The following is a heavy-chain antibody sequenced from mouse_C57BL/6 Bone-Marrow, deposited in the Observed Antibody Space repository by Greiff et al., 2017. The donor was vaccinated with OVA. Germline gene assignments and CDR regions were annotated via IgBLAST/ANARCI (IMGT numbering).Heavy chain of an antibody. Sequence: LQQSGPGLVQPSQSLSITCTVSGFSLTSYGVHWVRQSPGKGLEWLGVIWSGGSTDYNAAFISRLSISKDNSKSQVFFKMNSLQADDTAIYYCARNGGYYGSSYGYFDVWGTGTTVTVSS. J-gene: IGHJ1*03. CDR3: ARNGGYYGSSYGYFDV. CDR1: GFSLTSYG. D-gene: IGHD1-1*01. CDR2: IWSGGST. V-gene: IGHV2-2*01.